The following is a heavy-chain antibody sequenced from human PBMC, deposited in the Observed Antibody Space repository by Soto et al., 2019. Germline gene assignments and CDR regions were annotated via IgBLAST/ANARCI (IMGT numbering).Heavy chain of an antibody. Sequence: GGSLRLSCAASGFTFSSYSMNWVRQAPGKGLEWVSYISSSSSTIYYADSVKGRFTISRDNAKNSLYLQMNSLRAEDTAVYYCARDNDRKRRVLGQDVLRFLEWLLLGRKLYYYYYYMDVWGKGTTVTVSS. V-gene: IGHV3-48*01. CDR1: GFTFSSYS. J-gene: IGHJ6*03. CDR3: ARDNDRKRRVLGQDVLRFLEWLLLGRKLYYYYYYMDV. CDR2: ISSSSSTI. D-gene: IGHD3-3*01.